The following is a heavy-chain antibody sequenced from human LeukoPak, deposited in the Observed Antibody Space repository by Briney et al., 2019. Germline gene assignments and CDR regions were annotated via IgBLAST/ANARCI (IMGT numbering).Heavy chain of an antibody. CDR1: GGSISSSTYY. CDR2: IYYSGYT. CDR3: ATSGPGYYYGMDV. D-gene: IGHD2-15*01. J-gene: IGHJ6*02. V-gene: IGHV4-39*01. Sequence: PSETLSLTCTVSGGSISSSTYYWGWIRQLPGKGLEWIGSIYYSGYTYHNPSLESRVTMSVDTSKNQFSLKLTSATAADTAVYYCATSGPGYYYGMDVWGQGTTVTVSS.